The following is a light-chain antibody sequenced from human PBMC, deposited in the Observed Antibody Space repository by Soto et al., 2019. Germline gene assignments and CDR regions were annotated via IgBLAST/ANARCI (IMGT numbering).Light chain of an antibody. CDR1: QDIRND. CDR2: AAT. CDR3: LQDNSYPWT. V-gene: IGKV1-6*01. Sequence: AIQMTQSPSSLSVSVRDRVAVTCRASQDIRNDLHWYQQKPGEAPNLLIYAATTFQSGVPSRFSGSGSGTHFTLNISSLQPEDLATYFCLQDNSYPWTFGQGTKVDI. J-gene: IGKJ1*01.